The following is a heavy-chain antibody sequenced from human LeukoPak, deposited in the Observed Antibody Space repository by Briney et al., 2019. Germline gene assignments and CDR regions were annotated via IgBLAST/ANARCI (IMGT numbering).Heavy chain of an antibody. J-gene: IGHJ4*02. V-gene: IGHV3-11*06. Sequence: GGSLRLSCAAPGFTFSDYYMSWIRQAPGKGLEWVSYIGSSSSYTNYADSVKGRFTISRDNAKNSLYLQMNSLRAEDTAVYYCARALGGSWYADYWGQGTLVTVCS. CDR2: IGSSSSYT. CDR1: GFTFSDYY. D-gene: IGHD6-13*01. CDR3: ARALGGSWYADY.